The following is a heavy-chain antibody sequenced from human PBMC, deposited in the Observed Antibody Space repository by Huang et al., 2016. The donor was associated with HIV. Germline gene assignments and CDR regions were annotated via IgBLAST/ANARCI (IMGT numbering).Heavy chain of an antibody. J-gene: IGHJ4*02. V-gene: IGHV3-30*03. D-gene: IGHD2-8*01. CDR3: ASGYCATASCPCNF. CDR1: GFTFSNFG. CDR2: ISHDGKDI. Sequence: QVHLVESGGGVVQPGRSLRLSCAASGFTFSNFGFHWVRQAPGQGLAWVALISHDGKDIHYADSGKGRFTISRDNSRSTLSLQMDSLRPDDTAEYYCASGYCATASCPCNFWGQGTLVTVSS.